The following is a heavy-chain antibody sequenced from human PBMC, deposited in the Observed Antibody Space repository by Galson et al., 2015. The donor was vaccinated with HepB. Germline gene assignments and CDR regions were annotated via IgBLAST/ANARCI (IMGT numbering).Heavy chain of an antibody. CDR3: ARDMALPRAAPEDYFDY. Sequence: SLRLSCAASGFTFSSYAMHWVRQAPGKGLEWVAVISYDGSNKYYADSVKGRFTISRDNSKNTLYLQMNSLRAEDTAVYYCARDMALPRAAPEDYFDYWGQGTLVTVSS. CDR1: GFTFSSYA. J-gene: IGHJ4*02. D-gene: IGHD5-24*01. CDR2: ISYDGSNK. V-gene: IGHV3-30-3*01.